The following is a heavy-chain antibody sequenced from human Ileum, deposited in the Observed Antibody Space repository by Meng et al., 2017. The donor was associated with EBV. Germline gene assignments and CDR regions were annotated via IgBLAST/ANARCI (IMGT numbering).Heavy chain of an antibody. J-gene: IGHJ4*02. CDR3: ARGNGWRFDY. Sequence: QVQLVQSEAEGKKPGASGKVSCQAAGYTFTSSSMNWVRHAPGQGLEWMGWININTGNPTYAQGFTGRFVFSLDTSVSTAYLQIDSLKADDTAVYYCARGNGWRFDYWGQGTLVTVSS. D-gene: IGHD6-19*01. V-gene: IGHV7-4-1*01. CDR2: ININTGNP. CDR1: GYTFTSSS.